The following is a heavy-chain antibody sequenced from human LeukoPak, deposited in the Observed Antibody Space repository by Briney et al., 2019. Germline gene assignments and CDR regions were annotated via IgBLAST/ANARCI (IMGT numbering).Heavy chain of an antibody. Sequence: QPGGSLRLSCAAPGFTFNSYAMNWVRQAPGKGLEWVSAISGRGSSTYYADSVKGRFTISRDNSKNTLYLQMNSLRAEDTAVYYCAKDWGPYDFWSGYYEDYYYYMDVWGKGTTVTVSS. CDR2: ISGRGSST. D-gene: IGHD3-3*01. V-gene: IGHV3-23*01. J-gene: IGHJ6*03. CDR1: GFTFNSYA. CDR3: AKDWGPYDFWSGYYEDYYYYMDV.